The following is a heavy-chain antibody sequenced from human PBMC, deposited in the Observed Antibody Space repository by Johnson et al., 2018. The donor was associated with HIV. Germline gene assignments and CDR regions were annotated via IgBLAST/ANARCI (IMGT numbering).Heavy chain of an antibody. Sequence: QVQLVESGGGVVQPGRSLRLSCAASGFTFSSYAMHWVRQAPGKGLEWVAVISYDGSNKYYADSVKGRFTISRDNSKKTVYLQMNSLRAEDTAVYYCARVIRGPHSGSYQGAFDIWGQGTMVTVSS. D-gene: IGHD1-26*01. CDR3: ARVIRGPHSGSYQGAFDI. CDR2: ISYDGSNK. CDR1: GFTFSSYA. V-gene: IGHV3-30*04. J-gene: IGHJ3*02.